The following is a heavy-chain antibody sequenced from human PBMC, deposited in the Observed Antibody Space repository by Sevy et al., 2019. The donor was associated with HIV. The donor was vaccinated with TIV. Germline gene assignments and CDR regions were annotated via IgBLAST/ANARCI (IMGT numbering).Heavy chain of an antibody. D-gene: IGHD3-3*01. J-gene: IGHJ6*02. CDR3: ARVRFTIYGELYYYYYGMDV. Sequence: ASVKVSCQASGGTFSSYAISWVRQAPGQGLEWMGGIITIFGTANYAQKLQGRVTITADESTRTAYMELSSLRSEDTAVYYCARVRFTIYGELYYYYYGMDVWGQGTTVTVSS. V-gene: IGHV1-69*13. CDR1: GGTFSSYA. CDR2: IITIFGTA.